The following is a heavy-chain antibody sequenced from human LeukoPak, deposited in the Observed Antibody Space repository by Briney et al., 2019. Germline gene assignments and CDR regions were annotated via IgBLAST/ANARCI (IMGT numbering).Heavy chain of an antibody. V-gene: IGHV3-48*03. CDR2: ISSSGSTI. CDR1: GFTFSSYE. CDR3: ARYPDMAAAYVAYYFDY. Sequence: GGSLRLSCAASGFTFSSYEMNWVRQAPGKGLEWVSYISSSGSTIYYADSVKGRFTISRDNAKNSLYLQMNSLRAEDTAVYYCARYPDMAAAYVAYYFDYWGQGTLVTVSS. J-gene: IGHJ4*02. D-gene: IGHD6-13*01.